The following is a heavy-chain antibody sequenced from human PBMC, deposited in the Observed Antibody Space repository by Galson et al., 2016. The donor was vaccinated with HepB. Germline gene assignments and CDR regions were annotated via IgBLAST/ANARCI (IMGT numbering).Heavy chain of an antibody. CDR3: ARDPTYGDYVNYYYFSMDA. Sequence: SVKVSCKASGYTFKNFYMHWVRQAPGQGLEWMGWINPNSGGTNYAQKFQGRVTMTRDTSISTAYMELSRLRSDDTAVYYCARDPTYGDYVNYYYFSMDAWGQGTTVTVSS. D-gene: IGHD4-17*01. J-gene: IGHJ6*02. V-gene: IGHV1-2*02. CDR1: GYTFKNFY. CDR2: INPNSGGT.